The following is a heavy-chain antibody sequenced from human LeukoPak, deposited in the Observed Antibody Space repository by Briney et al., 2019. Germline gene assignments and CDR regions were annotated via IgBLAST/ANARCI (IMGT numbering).Heavy chain of an antibody. J-gene: IGHJ4*02. V-gene: IGHV1-2*02. CDR3: ARDQWGSSVAVEDY. D-gene: IGHD6-19*01. Sequence: ASVKVSCKASGYTFTGYYMHWVRQAPGQGLEWMGWINPNSGGTNYAQKFQGRVTMTRDTSTSTAYMELSRLRSDDTAVYYCARDQWGSSVAVEDYWGQGTLVTVSS. CDR1: GYTFTGYY. CDR2: INPNSGGT.